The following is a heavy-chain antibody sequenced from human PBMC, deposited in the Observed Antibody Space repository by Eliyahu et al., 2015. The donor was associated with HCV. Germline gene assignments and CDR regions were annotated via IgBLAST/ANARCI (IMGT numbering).Heavy chain of an antibody. J-gene: IGHJ4*02. CDR1: GGTFSSYS. CDR3: ARGPGTNSAYYYNY. Sequence: VKKPGSSVKVSCKASGGTFSSYSIDWVRQAPGQGLEWMGGIIPIFGTPNYAQKFQGRVTITADESHEHSQHGAGAARDLGTGPYFCARGPGTNSAYYYNYWGQGTLVTVSS. D-gene: IGHD3-22*01. V-gene: IGHV1-69*01. CDR2: IIPIFGTP.